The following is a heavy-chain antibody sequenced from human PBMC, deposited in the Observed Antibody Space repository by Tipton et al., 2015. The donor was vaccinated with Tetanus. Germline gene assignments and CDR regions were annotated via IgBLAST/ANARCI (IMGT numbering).Heavy chain of an antibody. V-gene: IGHV4-59*01. CDR2: IYYSGST. CDR3: AGDHRLSASYAGWFDP. Sequence: TLSLTCTVSSASMKDYYWSWIRQPPGKGLEWIGNIYYSGSTNYNPSLKSRVTISVDTSKKQFSLKLSSVTAADTAVYYCAGDHRLSASYAGWFDPWGQGALVTVSS. CDR1: SASMKDYY. J-gene: IGHJ5*02. D-gene: IGHD2-8*01.